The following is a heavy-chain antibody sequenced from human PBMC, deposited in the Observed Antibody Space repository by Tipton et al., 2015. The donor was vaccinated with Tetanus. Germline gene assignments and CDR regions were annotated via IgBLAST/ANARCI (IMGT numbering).Heavy chain of an antibody. D-gene: IGHD3-9*01. CDR3: TRGRPLTGNYYQYYMGV. CDR1: GFSVSNNH. Sequence: GSLRLSCAASGFSVSNNHMNWVRQAPEKGLEWVSVVYGAGSTDYADSVQGRFTLYRDNSKNILYLQLSNLRADDAAVYYCTRGRPLTGNYYQYYMGVWGKGTTVTVSS. J-gene: IGHJ6*03. V-gene: IGHV3-53*01. CDR2: VYGAGST.